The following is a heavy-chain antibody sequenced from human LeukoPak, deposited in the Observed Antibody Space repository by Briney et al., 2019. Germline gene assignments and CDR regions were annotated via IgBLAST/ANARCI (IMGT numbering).Heavy chain of an antibody. Sequence: GGSLRLSCAASGFTFSSYWMHWVRQAPGRGLVWISRINSDGSSTSYADSVKGRFTISRDNAKNTVYLQMNSLRAEDTAVYYCAGPILTGTIDYWGQGTLVTVSS. V-gene: IGHV3-74*01. CDR1: GFTFSSYW. CDR3: AGPILTGTIDY. CDR2: INSDGSST. D-gene: IGHD3-9*01. J-gene: IGHJ4*02.